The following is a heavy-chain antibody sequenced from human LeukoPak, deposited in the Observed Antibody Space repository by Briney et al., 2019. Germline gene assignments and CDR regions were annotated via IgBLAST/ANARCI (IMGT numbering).Heavy chain of an antibody. V-gene: IGHV3-21*01. Sequence: GGSLRLSCAASGFTFSSYSMNWVRQAPGKGLEWVSSISSSSSYIYYADSVKDRFTISRDNAKNSLYLQMNSLRAEDTAVYYCARDPSSGWWGYYFDYWGQGTLVTVSS. CDR3: ARDPSSGWWGYYFDY. J-gene: IGHJ4*02. CDR2: ISSSSSYI. D-gene: IGHD6-19*01. CDR1: GFTFSSYS.